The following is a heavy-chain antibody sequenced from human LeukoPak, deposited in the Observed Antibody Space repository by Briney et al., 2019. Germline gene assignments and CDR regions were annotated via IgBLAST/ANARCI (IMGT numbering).Heavy chain of an antibody. CDR1: GGSIFCASSY. CDR3: ARNGSYVYPGSGYLFDS. CDR2: IYNPVST. V-gene: IGHV4-39*01. D-gene: IGHD3-22*01. Sequence: PSETLSLTCSVSGGSIFCASSYWAWIRQPPGKGLEWIASIYNPVSTVYNPSLKGRVGISIDMSNNQFSLRLTSVTAADTAVYYCARNGSYVYPGSGYLFDSWGQGTLVTVSS. J-gene: IGHJ4*02.